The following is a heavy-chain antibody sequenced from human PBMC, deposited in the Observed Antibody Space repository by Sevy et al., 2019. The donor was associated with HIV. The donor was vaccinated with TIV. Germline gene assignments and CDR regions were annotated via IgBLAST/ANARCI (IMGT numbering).Heavy chain of an antibody. CDR1: GFPFGSYE. CDR3: ARELPPSATTVAHFDY. V-gene: IGHV3-48*03. CDR2: ISNSGSAK. D-gene: IGHD4-17*01. Sequence: GGSLRLSCTASGFPFGSYEMNWVRQAPGKGLEWGSYISNSGSAKYYSDSVRGRFTISRDNAKNSLYLQRNSLRDEDTAVYYCARELPPSATTVAHFDYWGRGTLVTVSS. J-gene: IGHJ4*02.